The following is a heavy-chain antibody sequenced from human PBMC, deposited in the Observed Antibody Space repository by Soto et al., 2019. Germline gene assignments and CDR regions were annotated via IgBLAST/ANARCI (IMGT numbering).Heavy chain of an antibody. CDR1: EFTFSNYA. J-gene: IGHJ4*02. V-gene: IGHV3-30-3*01. D-gene: IGHD3-3*01. Sequence: QVQLVESGGGVVQPGRSLRLSCAASEFTFSNYAMNWVRQAPGKGLEWVTVISYDGRNKYYADSVKGRFTISRDNSKNTVYLQMSSLRTEDTAVYYCARAASYDFWTGGYLCYCGQGNLVTVAS. CDR3: ARAASYDFWTGGYLCY. CDR2: ISYDGRNK.